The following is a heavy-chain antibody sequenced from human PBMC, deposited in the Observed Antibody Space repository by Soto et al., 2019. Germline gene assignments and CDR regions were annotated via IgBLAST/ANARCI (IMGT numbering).Heavy chain of an antibody. CDR1: GFTFSSYG. CDR3: AKDGGLRGNNY. Sequence: LGLSCAASGFTFSSYGMHWVRQAPGKGLEWVAVISYDGSNKYYADSVKGRFTISRDNSKNTLYLQMNSLRAEDTAVYYCAKDGGLRGNNYWGQGTLVTVS. CDR2: ISYDGSNK. J-gene: IGHJ4*02. D-gene: IGHD5-12*01. V-gene: IGHV3-30*18.